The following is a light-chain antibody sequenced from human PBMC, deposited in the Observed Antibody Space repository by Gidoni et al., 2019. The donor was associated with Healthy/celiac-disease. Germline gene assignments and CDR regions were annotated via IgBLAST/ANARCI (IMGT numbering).Light chain of an antibody. CDR2: AAS. V-gene: IGKV1-39*01. CDR1: QSISSY. Sequence: DIQMTQLPSSLSASVGDRVTITCRASQSISSYLNWHQQKPGKATKPLNYAASSLQSGVPSRFGGSGSGTDFTLNISSLQPEDFATYYCQQSYSTPRTFGQGTKVEIK. CDR3: QQSYSTPRT. J-gene: IGKJ1*01.